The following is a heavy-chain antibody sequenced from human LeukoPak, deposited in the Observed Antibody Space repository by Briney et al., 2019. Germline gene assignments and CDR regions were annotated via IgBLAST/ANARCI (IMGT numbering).Heavy chain of an antibody. Sequence: SETLSLTCTVSGGSISSSSYYWGWIRQPPGKGLEWIGSIYYSGSTYYNPSLKSRVTISVDTSKNQFSLKLSSVTAADTAVYYCARTYGIDRPAALYYFDYWGQRTLVTVSS. J-gene: IGHJ4*02. CDR3: ARTYGIDRPAALYYFDY. CDR1: GGSISSSSYY. V-gene: IGHV4-39*01. D-gene: IGHD2-2*01. CDR2: IYYSGST.